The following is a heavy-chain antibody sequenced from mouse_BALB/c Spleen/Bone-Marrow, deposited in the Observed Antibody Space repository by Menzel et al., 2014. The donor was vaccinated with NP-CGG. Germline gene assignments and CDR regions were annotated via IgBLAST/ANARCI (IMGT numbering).Heavy chain of an antibody. CDR3: TRRGYYAMDY. CDR1: GYTFTSYW. J-gene: IGHJ4*01. V-gene: IGHV1S127*01. Sequence: QVQLQQSGAELGKPGASVKMSCKASGYTFTSYWMHWVEQRPGQGLEWIGVIDPSDSYTSYNQKFKGKATLTVDASSSTAYMQLSSLTSEDSAVYYCTRRGYYAMDYWGQGTSVTVSS. CDR2: IDPSDSYT.